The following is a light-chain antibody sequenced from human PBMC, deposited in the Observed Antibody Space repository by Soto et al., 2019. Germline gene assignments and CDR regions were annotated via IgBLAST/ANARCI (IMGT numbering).Light chain of an antibody. J-gene: IGLJ2*01. CDR1: NLGKKY. V-gene: IGLV3-1*01. CDR3: QAWDSSTVL. CDR2: QDN. Sequence: SYELTQPPSVSVSPGRTASITCSGDNLGKKYVSWYQQKPGQAPVVAIYQDNKRPSGIPERISGSHSGNTATLTIGGTQAVDEADYYCQAWDSSTVLFGGGTKVTVL.